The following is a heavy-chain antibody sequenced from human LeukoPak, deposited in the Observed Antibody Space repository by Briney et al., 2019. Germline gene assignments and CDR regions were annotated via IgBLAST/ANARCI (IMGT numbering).Heavy chain of an antibody. Sequence: PGGSLRLSCAASGFTFSSYAMSWVRQAPGKGLEWVAVISYDGSNKYYADSVKGRFTISRDNSKNTLYLQMNSLRAEDTAVYYCAKDERGSGWYHYYYYYGMDVWGQGTTVTVSS. CDR1: GFTFSSYA. J-gene: IGHJ6*02. D-gene: IGHD6-19*01. CDR2: ISYDGSNK. CDR3: AKDERGSGWYHYYYYYGMDV. V-gene: IGHV3-30*18.